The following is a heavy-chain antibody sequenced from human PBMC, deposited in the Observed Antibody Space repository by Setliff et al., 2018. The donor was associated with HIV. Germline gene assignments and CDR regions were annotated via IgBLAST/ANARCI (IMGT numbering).Heavy chain of an antibody. CDR3: AGEAHGPGSLYANDIFDL. CDR2: INPNGGGT. D-gene: IGHD3-10*01. J-gene: IGHJ3*01. V-gene: IGHV1-2*02. CDR1: GYTFSDHY. Sequence: ASVKVSCKASGYTFSDHYMHWVRQAPGQGLEWMGWINPNGGGTNHARSFGGRVTMTMDTFIDTAYLEVTGLKYDDTAVYFCAGEAHGPGSLYANDIFDLWGQGTLVTVSS.